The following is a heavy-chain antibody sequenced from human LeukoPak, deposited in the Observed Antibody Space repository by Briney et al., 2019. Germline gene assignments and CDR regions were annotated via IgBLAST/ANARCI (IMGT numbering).Heavy chain of an antibody. CDR2: ISVSGNT. V-gene: IGHV3-23*01. Sequence: GGSLRLSCAAPGFTLSSYAMSWVRQAPGKGLEWVSAISVSGNTYHADSVKGRFTISRDSSKNTLYLQMNRLRAEDAAVYYCAKVPVTTCSGAYCYPFDYWGQGTLVTVSS. J-gene: IGHJ4*02. D-gene: IGHD2-21*01. CDR1: GFTLSSYA. CDR3: AKVPVTTCSGAYCYPFDY.